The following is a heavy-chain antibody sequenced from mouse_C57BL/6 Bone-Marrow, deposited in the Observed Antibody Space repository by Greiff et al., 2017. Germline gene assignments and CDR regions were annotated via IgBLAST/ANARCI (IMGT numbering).Heavy chain of an antibody. Sequence: QVHVKQSGAELAKPGASVKLSCKASGYTFTSYWMHWVKQRPGQGLEWIGYINPSSGYTKYNQKFKDKATLTADKSSSTAYMQLSSLTYEDSAVYYCAYYDYGLYAMDYWGQGTSVTVSS. CDR1: GYTFTSYW. D-gene: IGHD2-4*01. CDR2: INPSSGYT. V-gene: IGHV1-7*01. J-gene: IGHJ4*01. CDR3: AYYDYGLYAMDY.